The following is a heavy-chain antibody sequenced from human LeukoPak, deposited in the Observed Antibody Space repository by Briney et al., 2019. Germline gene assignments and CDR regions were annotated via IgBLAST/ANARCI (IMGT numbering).Heavy chain of an antibody. CDR3: ARGAPDIYYYSYMDV. CDR1: GGTFSNYT. J-gene: IGHJ6*03. Sequence: ATVKVSCKASGGTFSNYTISWVRQAPGQGLEWMGEIIPIFGTANYAQKFQGRVTITADESTSTAYMDLSSLRSEDTAVYYCARGAPDIYYYSYMDVWGKGTTVTISS. CDR2: IIPIFGTA. V-gene: IGHV1-69*13.